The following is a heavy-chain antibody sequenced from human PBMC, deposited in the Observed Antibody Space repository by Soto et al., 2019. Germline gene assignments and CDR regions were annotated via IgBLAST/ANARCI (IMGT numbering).Heavy chain of an antibody. CDR2: IVPIYRTA. D-gene: IGHD6-13*01. CDR1: GGTFSSYR. J-gene: IGHJ4*02. V-gene: IGHV1-69*13. CDR3: ARDSGAKLSSS. Sequence: SVKVSCKASGGTFSSYRINWVRRAPGQGLEWVGGIVPIYRTADYAQKFQGRVTITADESARTAYLEVRSLKSQDTAVYYCARDSGAKLSSSWGRGTLVTVSS.